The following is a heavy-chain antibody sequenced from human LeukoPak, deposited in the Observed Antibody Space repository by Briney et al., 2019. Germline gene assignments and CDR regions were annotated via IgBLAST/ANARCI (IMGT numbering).Heavy chain of an antibody. CDR1: GFTFSSYA. Sequence: GGSLRLSCAASGFTFSSYAMHWVRQAPGKGLEYVSAISSNGGSTYYANSVKGRFTISRDNSKNTLYLQVGSLRAEDMAVYYCASSITIPGRASFDYWGQGTLVTVSS. J-gene: IGHJ4*02. V-gene: IGHV3-64*01. CDR3: ASSITIPGRASFDY. CDR2: ISSNGGST. D-gene: IGHD3-3*01.